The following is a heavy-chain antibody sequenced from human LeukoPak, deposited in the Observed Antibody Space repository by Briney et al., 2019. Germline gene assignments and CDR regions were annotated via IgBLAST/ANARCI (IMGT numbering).Heavy chain of an antibody. V-gene: IGHV3-13*01. Sequence: PGGSLRLSCAASGFTFSSYGMHWVRQAPGKGLEWVSAIGTAGDTYYPGSVKGRFTISRENAKNSLYLQMNSLRAGDTAVYYCARFVRGVDAFDIWGQGTMVTVSS. J-gene: IGHJ3*02. CDR1: GFTFSSYG. CDR3: ARFVRGVDAFDI. CDR2: IGTAGDT. D-gene: IGHD3-10*02.